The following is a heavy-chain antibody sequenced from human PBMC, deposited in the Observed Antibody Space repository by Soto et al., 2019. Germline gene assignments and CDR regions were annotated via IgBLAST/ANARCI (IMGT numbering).Heavy chain of an antibody. Sequence: QVQLVESGGGLVKPGGSLRLSCAASGFRFSDYYMSWIRQAPGKGLEWISYIDSSSGYTNYADSVKGRFTISRDNAKNSLYLQVSSLRAEDTAIYYCARDLRRNSGSYFDYWGQGTPVTASS. CDR1: GFRFSDYY. D-gene: IGHD1-26*01. V-gene: IGHV3-11*05. CDR3: ARDLRRNSGSYFDY. CDR2: IDSSSGYT. J-gene: IGHJ4*02.